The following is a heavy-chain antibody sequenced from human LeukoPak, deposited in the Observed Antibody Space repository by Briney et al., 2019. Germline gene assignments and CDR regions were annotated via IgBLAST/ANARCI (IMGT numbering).Heavy chain of an antibody. CDR1: GGSISNYY. D-gene: IGHD6-6*01. J-gene: IGHJ4*01. Sequence: PSETLSLTCTVTGGSISNYYWSWIRQPPGNGLDWIGYISYSGSTNYHPSLNSRLTISVDTSKNQFSLQLSSVTAADTAVYYCARGGSSPDYWGHGTLVTVSS. CDR3: ARGGSSPDY. V-gene: IGHV4-59*01. CDR2: ISYSGST.